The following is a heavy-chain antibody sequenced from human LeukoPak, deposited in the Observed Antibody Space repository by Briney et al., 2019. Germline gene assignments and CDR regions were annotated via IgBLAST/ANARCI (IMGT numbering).Heavy chain of an antibody. V-gene: IGHV3-23*01. Sequence: PGGSLRLSCAASGFTFSSYAMSWVRQAPGKGLEWVSAISGSGGSTYYADSVKGRFTISRDNAKNSLYLQMNSLRAEDTAVYYCARDPAGSSFWFDPWGQGTLVTVSS. J-gene: IGHJ5*02. CDR1: GFTFSSYA. CDR2: ISGSGGST. CDR3: ARDPAGSSFWFDP. D-gene: IGHD6-6*01.